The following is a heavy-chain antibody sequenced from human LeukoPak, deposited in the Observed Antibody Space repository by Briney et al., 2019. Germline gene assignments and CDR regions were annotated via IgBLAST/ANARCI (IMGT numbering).Heavy chain of an antibody. D-gene: IGHD3-10*01. CDR2: ISWDGGST. V-gene: IGHV3-43D*03. Sequence: GGSLRLSCAASGFTFDDYAMHWVRQAPGKGLEWVSLISWDGGSTYYADSVKGRFTISRDNSKNSLYLQMNSLRAEDTALYYCAKDSGSGSYYPTNWFDPWGQGTLVTVSS. CDR3: AKDSGSGSYYPTNWFDP. CDR1: GFTFDDYA. J-gene: IGHJ5*02.